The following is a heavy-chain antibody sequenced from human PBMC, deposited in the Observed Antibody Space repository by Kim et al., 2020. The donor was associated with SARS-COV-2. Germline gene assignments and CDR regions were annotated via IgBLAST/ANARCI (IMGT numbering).Heavy chain of an antibody. Sequence: GGSLRLSCAASGFTFSRRAMSWVRQAPGKGLEWIASVNNGNNPYYAASVRGRFTVSRDNTKDTVYLQMNNLRAEDTALYYCAKDHPSDGWPTFDSWGQGTLVAVSS. CDR3: AKDHPSDGWPTFDS. D-gene: IGHD6-19*01. CDR2: VNNGNNP. V-gene: IGHV3-23*05. CDR1: GFTFSRRA. J-gene: IGHJ4*02.